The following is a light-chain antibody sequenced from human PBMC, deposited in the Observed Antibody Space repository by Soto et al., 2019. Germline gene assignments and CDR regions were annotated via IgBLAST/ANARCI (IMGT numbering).Light chain of an antibody. CDR1: SSDVGGYEY. V-gene: IGLV2-14*03. J-gene: IGLJ1*01. CDR3: SSYTTSSPLGV. Sequence: QSALTQPASVSGSPGQSITISCTGTSSDVGGYEYVSWYQQHPGKAPKRIIYDVSDRPSGVSNRFSGSKSGNTASLVISGLQAEDEADYYCSSYTTSSPLGVFGTGTKLTVL. CDR2: DVS.